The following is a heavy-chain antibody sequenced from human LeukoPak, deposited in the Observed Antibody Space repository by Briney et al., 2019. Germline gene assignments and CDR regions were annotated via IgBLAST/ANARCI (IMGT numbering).Heavy chain of an antibody. CDR2: INHSGST. D-gene: IGHD2-21*02. CDR1: GGSFSGYY. J-gene: IGHJ6*03. Sequence: SETLSLTCAVYGGSFSGYYWSWIRQPPGKGLEWIGEINHSGSTNYNPSLKSRVTISVDTSKNQFSLKLSSVTAADTAVYYCAREAVVTATYYYYYYMDVWGKGTTVTISS. V-gene: IGHV4-34*01. CDR3: AREAVVTATYYYYYYMDV.